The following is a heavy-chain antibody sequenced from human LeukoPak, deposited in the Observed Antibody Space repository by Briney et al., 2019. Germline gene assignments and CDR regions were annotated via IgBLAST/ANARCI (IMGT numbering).Heavy chain of an antibody. V-gene: IGHV3-74*01. J-gene: IGHJ4*02. Sequence: PGGSLRLSCTASRFTFTSYWMHWDRQVPGKELMWVSRISNDGSTTNYADSVKGRFTISRDNANNTVYLQMNSLRAEDTAVYYCARNGGSGSYCIYWGQGTLVTVSS. D-gene: IGHD3-10*01. CDR1: RFTFTSYW. CDR3: ARNGGSGSYCIY. CDR2: ISNDGSTT.